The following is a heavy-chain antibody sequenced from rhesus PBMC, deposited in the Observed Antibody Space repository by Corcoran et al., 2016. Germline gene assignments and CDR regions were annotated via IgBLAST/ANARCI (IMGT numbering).Heavy chain of an antibody. V-gene: IGHV4-169*01. Sequence: QLQLQESGPGLVKPSETLSVTCAVSGGSISSSYWSWIRQAPGKGLEWIGYIYGSGSSTNYNPSLNSRVTLSLDTSKNHLSLKLSSVTTADTAVYYCARSSGYSSSYTFDYWGQGVLVTVSS. CDR1: GGSISSSY. CDR2: IYGSGSST. D-gene: IGHD6-43*01. CDR3: ARSSGYSSSYTFDY. J-gene: IGHJ4*01.